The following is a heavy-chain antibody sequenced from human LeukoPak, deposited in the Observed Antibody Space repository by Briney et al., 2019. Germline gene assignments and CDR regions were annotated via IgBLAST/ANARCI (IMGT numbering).Heavy chain of an antibody. J-gene: IGHJ4*02. CDR3: TREHRTNWGGY. CDR2: ITSKAYGGTT. V-gene: IGHV3-49*03. CDR1: GFTFGDYA. D-gene: IGHD7-27*01. Sequence: GGSLRLSCTASGFTFGDYAMSWFRQAPGKGLEWVGFITSKAYGGTTEYAASVKGRFTISRDDSKSIAYLQMNSLKTEDTAVYYCTREHRTNWGGYWGQGTLVTVSS.